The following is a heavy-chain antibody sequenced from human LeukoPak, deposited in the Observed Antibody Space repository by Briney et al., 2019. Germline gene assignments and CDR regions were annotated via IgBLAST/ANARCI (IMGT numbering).Heavy chain of an antibody. J-gene: IGHJ4*02. CDR1: GGSISSHY. V-gene: IGHV4-59*11. D-gene: IGHD3-16*01. CDR3: ARVYDEDYLDY. Sequence: SETLSLTCTVSGGSISSHYWSWIRLPPGKGLEWIGYIYYSGSTNYNPSLKSRVTISVDTSKNQFSLKLSSVTAADTAVYYCARVYDEDYLDYWGQGTLVTVSS. CDR2: IYYSGST.